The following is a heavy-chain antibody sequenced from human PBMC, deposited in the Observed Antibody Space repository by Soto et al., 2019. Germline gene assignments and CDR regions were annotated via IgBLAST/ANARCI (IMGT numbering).Heavy chain of an antibody. D-gene: IGHD6-19*01. J-gene: IGHJ3*02. CDR3: ASQYSSGWYGVGAFDI. V-gene: IGHV3-33*01. CDR2: IWYDGSNK. CDR1: GFTFSSYG. Sequence: QVQLVESGGGVVQPGRSLRLSCAASGFTFSSYGMHWVRQAPGKGLEWVAVIWYDGSNKYYADSVKGRFTISRDNSKNXLYLQMNSLRGEDTAVYYCASQYSSGWYGVGAFDIWGQGTMVTVSS.